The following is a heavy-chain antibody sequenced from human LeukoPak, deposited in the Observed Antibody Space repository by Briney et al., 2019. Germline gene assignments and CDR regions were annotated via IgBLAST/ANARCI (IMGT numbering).Heavy chain of an antibody. CDR1: GFTFSDYY. Sequence: GGSLRLSCAASGFTFSDYYMSRIRQAPGKGLKRASYISSSGSIIYYADSVKGRFTISRDNAKNSLYLQMNSLRAEDTAVYYCARSELGYNYQYMDVWGKGTTVTISS. D-gene: IGHD3-10*01. CDR2: ISSSGSII. CDR3: ARSELGYNYQYMDV. J-gene: IGHJ6*03. V-gene: IGHV3-11*04.